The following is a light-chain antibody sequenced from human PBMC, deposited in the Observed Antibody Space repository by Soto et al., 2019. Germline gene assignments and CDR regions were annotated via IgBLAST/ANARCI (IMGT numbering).Light chain of an antibody. J-gene: IGKJ2*01. Sequence: EIVMTQSPATLSVSPGERVTLSCRASQSVNRDLAWYQQTPGQAPRLLIYGASTRATGIPARFSGSGSGTEFTLTISSLQSEDFAVYYCHQYNKWPPRYTFGQGTKLEIK. CDR2: GAS. CDR3: HQYNKWPPRYT. CDR1: QSVNRD. V-gene: IGKV3-15*01.